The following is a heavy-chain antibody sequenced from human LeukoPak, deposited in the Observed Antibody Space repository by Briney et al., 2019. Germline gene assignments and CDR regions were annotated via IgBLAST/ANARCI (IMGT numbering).Heavy chain of an antibody. J-gene: IGHJ3*02. D-gene: IGHD4-23*01. CDR1: GFSFSSYG. Sequence: GGSLRLSCAASGFSFSSYGMHWARQAPGKGLEWVTFIRHDGSKKYYADSVKGRFTISRDNSKETLYLQMNSLRPEDTAVYYCFWCLAHGYGGSASPGAFDMWGRGTLVIVSS. CDR3: FWCLAHGYGGSASPGAFDM. CDR2: IRHDGSKK. V-gene: IGHV3-30*02.